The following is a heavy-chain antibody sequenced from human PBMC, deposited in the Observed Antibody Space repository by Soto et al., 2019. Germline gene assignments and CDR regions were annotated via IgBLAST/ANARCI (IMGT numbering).Heavy chain of an antibody. CDR1: GDSIDTSSYC. V-gene: IGHV4-39*01. CDR2: VCYRGTT. J-gene: IGHJ4*02. Sequence: SETLSLTCTVSGDSIDTSSYCWGWIRQPPGKGLEWIGSVCYRGTTYYNPSLKSRLTISVDTSKRQFSLKLSSVTAADTAVFYCARQGEHSSSYFFDSWGQGTLVTVSS. CDR3: ARQGEHSSSYFFDS. D-gene: IGHD6-6*01.